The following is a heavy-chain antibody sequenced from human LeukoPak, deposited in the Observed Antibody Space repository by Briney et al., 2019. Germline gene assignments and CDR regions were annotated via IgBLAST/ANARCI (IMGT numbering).Heavy chain of an antibody. V-gene: IGHV3-30*18. J-gene: IGHJ4*02. CDR1: GFTFSSYA. D-gene: IGHD6-19*01. CDR3: AKRYSSGWTSSEYFDY. Sequence: GGSLRLSCAASGFTFSSYAMHWVRQAPGKGLEWVAVISYDGSNKYYADSVKGRFTISRDNSKNTLYLQMNSLRAEDTAVYYCAKRYSSGWTSSEYFDYWGQGTLVTVSS. CDR2: ISYDGSNK.